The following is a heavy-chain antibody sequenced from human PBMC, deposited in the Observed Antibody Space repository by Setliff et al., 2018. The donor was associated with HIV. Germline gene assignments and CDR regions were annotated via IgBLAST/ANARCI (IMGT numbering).Heavy chain of an antibody. Sequence: SLKISCVASGYSFTNKWIGWVRQTPGKGLEWMGIIYPGDSQTKYNPSFQGQVTISADKSISTAYLQWSSLKASDTAIYYCARPGISVQNAFDIWGQGTMVTVSS. CDR3: ARPGISVQNAFDI. J-gene: IGHJ3*02. D-gene: IGHD6-19*01. CDR1: GYSFTNKW. CDR2: IYPGDSQT. V-gene: IGHV5-51*01.